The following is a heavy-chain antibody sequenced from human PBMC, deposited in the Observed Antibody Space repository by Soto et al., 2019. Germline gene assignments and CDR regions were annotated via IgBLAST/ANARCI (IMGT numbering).Heavy chain of an antibody. CDR2: INPSDGNR. J-gene: IGHJ4*02. V-gene: IGHV1-18*01. CDR1: GYSFSVYG. Sequence: ASVKVSWEASGYSFSVYGMNWVRQAPGQGLEWMGWINPSDGNRNFAQKFEDRVTMTPATSTNTVFLELRSLKSDDTAIYYCARDRLRGYDSSGFYSWGQGTMVTVSS. D-gene: IGHD3-22*01. CDR3: ARDRLRGYDSSGFYS.